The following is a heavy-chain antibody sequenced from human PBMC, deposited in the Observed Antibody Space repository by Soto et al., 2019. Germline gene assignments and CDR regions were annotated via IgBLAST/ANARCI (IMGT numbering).Heavy chain of an antibody. Sequence: EVQLLESGGGLVQPGGSLRLSCAGSGFTFINFAMNWVRQAPGKGLEWVSTISGGGDAAFFADSVRGRFTISRDNSKDTVTLQMNSLGVDDSAVYYCARKVPGSTSRPDYWYFDLWGRGTLVIVSS. D-gene: IGHD3-10*01. V-gene: IGHV3-23*01. CDR2: ISGGGDAA. CDR3: ARKVPGSTSRPDYWYFDL. J-gene: IGHJ2*01. CDR1: GFTFINFA.